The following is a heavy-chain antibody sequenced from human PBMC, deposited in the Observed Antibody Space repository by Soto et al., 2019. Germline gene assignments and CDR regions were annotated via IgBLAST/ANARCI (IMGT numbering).Heavy chain of an antibody. CDR3: ARQSGSPDPTAMDV. CDR2: VIPILDIA. J-gene: IGHJ6*02. D-gene: IGHD1-26*01. CDR1: GGTFSSYT. V-gene: IGHV1-69*02. Sequence: SVKVSCKASGGTFSSYTITWLRQAPGQGLEWMGRVIPILDIANYAQKFQGRVTITADKSTSTAYMELSSLRSEDTAMYYCARQSGSPDPTAMDVWGQGTTVTVSS.